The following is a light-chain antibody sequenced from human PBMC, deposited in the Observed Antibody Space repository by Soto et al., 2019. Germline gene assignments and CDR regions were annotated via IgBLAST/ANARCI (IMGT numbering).Light chain of an antibody. Sequence: DIQMTXXPSSLSASVGDRVTITCRASQSISSYLNWYQQKPGKAPKLLIYAASSLQSGVPSRFSGSGSGTDFTLTISSLQPEDFATYYCQQSYSTPYTFGQGTKLEIK. CDR1: QSISSY. J-gene: IGKJ2*01. CDR3: QQSYSTPYT. CDR2: AAS. V-gene: IGKV1-39*01.